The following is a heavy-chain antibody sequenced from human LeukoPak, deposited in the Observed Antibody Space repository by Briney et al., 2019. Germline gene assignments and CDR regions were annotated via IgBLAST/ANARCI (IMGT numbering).Heavy chain of an antibody. Sequence: GGSLRLSCAASGFTFSSYAMHWVRQAPGKGLEWVAVISYDGSNKYYADSVKGRFTISRDNSKSTLYLQMNSLRAEDTAVYYCARSLFTFWSGYPAQPDYWGQGTLVTVSS. CDR3: ARSLFTFWSGYPAQPDY. CDR2: ISYDGSNK. D-gene: IGHD3-3*01. V-gene: IGHV3-30-3*01. J-gene: IGHJ4*02. CDR1: GFTFSSYA.